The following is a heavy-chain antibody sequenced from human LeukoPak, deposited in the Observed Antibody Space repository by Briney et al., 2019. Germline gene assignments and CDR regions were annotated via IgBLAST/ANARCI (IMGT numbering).Heavy chain of an antibody. CDR1: GFTFSRYW. Sequence: GGSLRHSCAASGFTFSRYWMSWVRQPPGKGLEWVANIKQDGSEKYYVDSVKGRFTISRDNAKSSLYLQMNSLRAEDTAVYYCARSRSDSTRFDLWGQGTLVTVSS. D-gene: IGHD2/OR15-2a*01. V-gene: IGHV3-7*05. CDR2: IKQDGSEK. CDR3: ARSRSDSTRFDL. J-gene: IGHJ5*02.